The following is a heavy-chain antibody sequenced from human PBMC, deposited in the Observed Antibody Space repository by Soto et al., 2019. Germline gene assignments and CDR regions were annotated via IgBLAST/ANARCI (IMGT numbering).Heavy chain of an antibody. CDR3: ARGPYSSVWYVVDY. V-gene: IGHV4-4*07. CDR1: GASISAYA. J-gene: IGHJ4*02. CDR2: LYSSGNT. D-gene: IGHD6-19*01. Sequence: QVQLQESGPGLVKPSETLSLTCTVSGASISAYAWSWIRQPAGKGLEWIGRLYSSGNTNYTPSFKSRLTMSADTSKIQCSLKRSSVTAADTAVYYCARGPYSSVWYVVDYWGQGTLVTVSS.